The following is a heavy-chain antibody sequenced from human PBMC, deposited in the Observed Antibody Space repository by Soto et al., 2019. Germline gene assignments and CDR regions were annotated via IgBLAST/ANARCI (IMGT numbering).Heavy chain of an antibody. V-gene: IGHV3-64*01. D-gene: IGHD6-6*01. CDR1: GFTLSGYA. CDR2: ISTNGVGT. Sequence: EVQLVESGGGLAQPGGFLRLSCAASGFTLSGYAMDWVRQAPGKGLEYVSGISTNGVGTYANSVQGRFTISRDNSKNTVYHQMGSLRPEDMAVYYCARRARPDFYYMDVWGKGTTVTVSS. CDR3: ARRARPDFYYMDV. J-gene: IGHJ6*03.